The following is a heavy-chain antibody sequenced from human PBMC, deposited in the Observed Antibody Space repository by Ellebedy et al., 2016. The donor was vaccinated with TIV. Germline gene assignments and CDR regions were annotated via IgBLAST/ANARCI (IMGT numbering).Heavy chain of an antibody. Sequence: PGGSLRLSCAASGFTFSTYWMSWVRQAPGTGLEWVAKINPLGSQKSYVDSVKGRFTISRDNAENSLFLEMNSLGVEDTAVYYCAAEAWWRLDSWGQGTLVTVSS. CDR3: AAEAWWRLDS. D-gene: IGHD2-15*01. CDR2: INPLGSQK. V-gene: IGHV3-7*01. CDR1: GFTFSTYW. J-gene: IGHJ4*02.